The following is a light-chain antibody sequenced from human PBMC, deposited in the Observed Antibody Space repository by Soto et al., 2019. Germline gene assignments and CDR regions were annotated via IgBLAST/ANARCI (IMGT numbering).Light chain of an antibody. J-gene: IGLJ3*02. Sequence: QSVLTQPPSASGTPGQRVTISCSGSSSNIGSNTVNWYQQLPGTAPKLLIYSDDQRPSGVPDRISGSKSGTSASLAISGLQSEDEADYYCAAWDDILNGWVFGGGTKLTVL. CDR3: AAWDDILNGWV. CDR2: SDD. CDR1: SSNIGSNT. V-gene: IGLV1-44*01.